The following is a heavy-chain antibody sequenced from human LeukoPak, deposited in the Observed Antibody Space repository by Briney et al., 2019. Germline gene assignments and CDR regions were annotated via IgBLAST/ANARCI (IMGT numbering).Heavy chain of an antibody. CDR2: MNPNSGNT. CDR1: GYTFTSYD. Sequence: ASVKVSCKASGYTFTSYDINWVRQATGQGLEWMGWMNPNSGNTGYAQKFQGRVTMTRNTSISTAYMELSSLRAEDTAVYYCARGRAIFGVAVYYFDYWGQGTPVTVSS. CDR3: ARGRAIFGVAVYYFDY. J-gene: IGHJ4*02. V-gene: IGHV1-8*01. D-gene: IGHD3-3*01.